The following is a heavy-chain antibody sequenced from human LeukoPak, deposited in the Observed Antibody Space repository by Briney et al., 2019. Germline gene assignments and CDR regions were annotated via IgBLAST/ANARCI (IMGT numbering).Heavy chain of an antibody. J-gene: IGHJ6*03. CDR2: INPNSGGT. Sequence: ASVKVSCKASGYTFTGYYMHWVRQAPGQGLEWMGWINPNSGGTNYAQKFQGRVTMTTDTSTSTAYMELRSLRSDDTAVYYCAREGMVVVAATNLYYYYYYMDVWGKGTTVTVSS. V-gene: IGHV1-2*02. D-gene: IGHD2-15*01. CDR1: GYTFTGYY. CDR3: AREGMVVVAATNLYYYYYYMDV.